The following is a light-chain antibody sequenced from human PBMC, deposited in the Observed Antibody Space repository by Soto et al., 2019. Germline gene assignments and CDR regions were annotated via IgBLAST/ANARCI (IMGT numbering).Light chain of an antibody. V-gene: IGKV3-20*01. Sequence: IVLTQSPATLSLSPGERATLSCRASQRISGYLAWYQQRPGQAPRLLIYGASTRATGIPARFSGSGSGTEFTLTISRLEPEDFAVYYCQQYGSSGTFGQGTKVDIK. CDR3: QQYGSSGT. CDR1: QRISGY. J-gene: IGKJ1*01. CDR2: GAS.